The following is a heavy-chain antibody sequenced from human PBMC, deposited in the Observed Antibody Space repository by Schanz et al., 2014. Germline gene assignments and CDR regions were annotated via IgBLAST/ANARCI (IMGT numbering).Heavy chain of an antibody. Sequence: QVQLVQSGAEVKKPGASVKVSCKASGYIFGSHGMTWVRQAPGQGPELMGWINAHTGNTQYAQKFQGRVNMTRDTVTTTVHLELTRLRTDDTTIYYCARVHIATYHYNSPGAFDIWGQGTRVTVSS. CDR2: INAHTGNT. V-gene: IGHV1-18*01. CDR3: ARVHIATYHYNSPGAFDI. D-gene: IGHD3-10*01. J-gene: IGHJ3*02. CDR1: GYIFGSHG.